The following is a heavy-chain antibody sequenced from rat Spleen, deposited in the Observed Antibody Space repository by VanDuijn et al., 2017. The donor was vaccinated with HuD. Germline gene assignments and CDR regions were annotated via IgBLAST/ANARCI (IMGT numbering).Heavy chain of an antibody. J-gene: IGHJ2*01. CDR2: ISYDGGST. V-gene: IGHV5-29*01. CDR3: TRVNTYYFDY. Sequence: EVKLVESGGGLVQPGRSLKLSCAASGFTFSNYGMAWVRQAPKKGLECVAYISYDGGSTYYRDSVKGRFTTSRDIAKSTLYLQMNDLRSEDTATYYCTRVNTYYFDYWGQGVMVTVSS. CDR1: GFTFSNYG. D-gene: IGHD2-1*01.